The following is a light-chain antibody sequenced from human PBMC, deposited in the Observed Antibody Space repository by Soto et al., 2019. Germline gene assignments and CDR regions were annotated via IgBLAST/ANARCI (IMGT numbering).Light chain of an antibody. CDR2: AAS. CDR1: QGIRNY. J-gene: IGKJ3*01. V-gene: IGKV1-27*01. CDR3: QKYSSVPV. Sequence: DIQMTQSPTSLSASVGDRVTITCRASQGIRNYVAWYQQIPGKAPKLLIYAASTLQSGVPSRFSGSGSGTAFTLTINGLQPEAVATYSCQKYSSVPVFGPGTKVEIK.